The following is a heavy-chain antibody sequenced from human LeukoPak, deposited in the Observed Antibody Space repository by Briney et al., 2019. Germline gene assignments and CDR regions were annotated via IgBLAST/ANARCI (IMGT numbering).Heavy chain of an antibody. D-gene: IGHD3-22*01. Sequence: GGSLRLSSAAAGFTFSSYGMHWVRQAPGKGLEWVAVISYDGSNKYYADSVKGRFTISRDNSKNTLYLQMNSLRAEDTAVYYCAKDRYYYDSSGYFGYWGQGTLVTVSS. V-gene: IGHV3-30*18. CDR3: AKDRYYYDSSGYFGY. CDR1: GFTFSSYG. CDR2: ISYDGSNK. J-gene: IGHJ4*02.